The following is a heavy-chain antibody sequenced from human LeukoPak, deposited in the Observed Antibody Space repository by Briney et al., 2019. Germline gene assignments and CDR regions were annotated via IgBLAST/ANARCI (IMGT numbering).Heavy chain of an antibody. D-gene: IGHD3-22*01. J-gene: IGHJ4*02. CDR3: ARDGTYYDSSGYYFDY. V-gene: IGHV3-53*01. CDR1: GFTVSSNY. Sequence: GGSLRLSCAASGFTVSSNYMSWVRQAPGKGLEWVSAIYSGGSTYYADSVKGRFTISRDNSKNTLYLQMNSLRAEDTAVYYCARDGTYYDSSGYYFDYWGQGTLVTVSS. CDR2: IYSGGST.